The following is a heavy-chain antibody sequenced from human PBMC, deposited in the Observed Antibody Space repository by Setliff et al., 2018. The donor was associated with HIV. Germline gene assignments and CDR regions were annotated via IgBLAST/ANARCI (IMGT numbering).Heavy chain of an antibody. V-gene: IGHV1-18*01. Sequence: ASVKVSCKASGYTFTTYSFTWVRQAPGQGLEWMGWISAFNGNTNYAQKLQGRFTMTTDTSTSTAYMELRSLRSDDTAVYYCARGGYGWGDLSPVLDYWGQGTLVTVSS. J-gene: IGHJ4*02. CDR1: GYTFTTYS. D-gene: IGHD5-12*01. CDR2: ISAFNGNT. CDR3: ARGGYGWGDLSPVLDY.